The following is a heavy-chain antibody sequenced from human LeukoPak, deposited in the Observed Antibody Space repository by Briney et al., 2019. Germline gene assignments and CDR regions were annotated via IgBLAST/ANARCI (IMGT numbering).Heavy chain of an antibody. CDR1: GFTFSDYV. J-gene: IGHJ4*02. CDR3: VRDRHYIGNREVRFPY. D-gene: IGHD3-10*01. CDR2: IAASGDRT. V-gene: IGHV3-23*01. Sequence: GESLRLSCAASGFTFSDYVMIWVRQAPGKGLEWVSGIAASGDRTFYGDSVRGRFTISRDNAKNSLDLQMNSLRVEDTAVYYCVRDRHYIGNREVRFPYWGQGALVTVSS.